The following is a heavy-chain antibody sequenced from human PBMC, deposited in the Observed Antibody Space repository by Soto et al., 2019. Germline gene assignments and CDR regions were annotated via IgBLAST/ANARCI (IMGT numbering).Heavy chain of an antibody. D-gene: IGHD2-8*01. CDR2: IYYSGST. Sequence: SETLSLTCTVSGGSISSYYWSWIRQPPGKGLEWIGYIYYSGSTNYNPSLKSRVTISVDTSKNQFSLKLSSVTAADTAVYYCARVGQGYCTNGVCYESHWFDPWGQGTLVTVSS. CDR1: GGSISSYY. V-gene: IGHV4-59*01. J-gene: IGHJ5*02. CDR3: ARVGQGYCTNGVCYESHWFDP.